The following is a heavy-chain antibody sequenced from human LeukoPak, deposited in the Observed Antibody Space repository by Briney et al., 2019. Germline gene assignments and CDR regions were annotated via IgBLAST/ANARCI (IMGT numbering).Heavy chain of an antibody. CDR3: ARGRQLVPPHFDP. D-gene: IGHD6-13*01. CDR1: GGSISSGSYY. V-gene: IGHV4-61*02. Sequence: SQTLSLTCTVSGGSISSGSYYWSWIRQPAGKGLEWIGRIYTSGSTNYNPSLKSRVTISVDTSKNQFSLKLSSVTAADTAVYYCARGRQLVPPHFDPWGQGTLVTVSS. J-gene: IGHJ5*02. CDR2: IYTSGST.